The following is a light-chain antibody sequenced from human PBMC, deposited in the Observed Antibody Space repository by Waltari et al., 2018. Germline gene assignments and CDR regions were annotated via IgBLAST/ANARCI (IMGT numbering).Light chain of an antibody. CDR2: GNR. J-gene: IGLJ1*01. CDR1: SSNIGSNT. Sequence: QSVLAQPPSASGTPGQRVTISCSGSSSNIGSNTVNWYQQLPGTAPTFLIYGNRQRPSGVPGRFSGSKSGTSASLAISGLQSEDEADYYCASWDDSLSGYVCGTGTKVTVL. V-gene: IGLV1-44*01. CDR3: ASWDDSLSGYV.